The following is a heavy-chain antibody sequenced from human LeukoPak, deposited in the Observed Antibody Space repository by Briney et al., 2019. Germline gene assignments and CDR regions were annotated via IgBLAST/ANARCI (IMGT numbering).Heavy chain of an antibody. D-gene: IGHD3-10*01. V-gene: IGHV3-66*01. J-gene: IGHJ4*02. CDR1: GFTVSGNY. CDR3: ARDTRPDYYGSGSYN. CDR2: IYSGGST. Sequence: PGGSLRLSCAASGFTVSGNYMTWVRQAPGKGLEWVSVIYSGGSTYYADSVKGRFTISRDNSKNTLYLQMNSLRAEDTAVYYCARDTRPDYYGSGSYNWGQGTLVTVSS.